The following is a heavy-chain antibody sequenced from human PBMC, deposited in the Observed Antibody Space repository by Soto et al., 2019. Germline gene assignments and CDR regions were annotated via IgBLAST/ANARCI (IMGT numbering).Heavy chain of an antibody. CDR2: INQVGSEQ. CDR1: GFTFSHCW. J-gene: IGHJ4*02. CDR3: TQAEMGRYSCSGNSYRRDY. Sequence: EEHLGESGGGLVQPGGSLRLSCATSGFTFSHCWMSWVRQAPGKGLEWVANINQVGSEQYYVDSVKGRFTVSRDNAKNSLYLEMNNVRADDTAMYYCTQAEMGRYSCSGNSYRRDYWGQGTLVTVSS. D-gene: IGHD6-19*01. V-gene: IGHV3-7*01.